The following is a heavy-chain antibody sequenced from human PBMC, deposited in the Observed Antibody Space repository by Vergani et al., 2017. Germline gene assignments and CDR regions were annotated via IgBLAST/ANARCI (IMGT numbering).Heavy chain of an antibody. CDR3: AKWEAVAGIFDY. CDR2: IRYDGSNK. V-gene: IGHV3-30*02. D-gene: IGHD6-19*01. CDR1: GFRVTTYY. J-gene: IGHJ4*02. Sequence: VELLESGGGLAQPGGSLRVSCSASGFRVTTYYMSWVRQAPGKGLEWVAFIRYDGSNKYYADSVKGRFTISRDNSKNTLYLQMNSLRAEDTAVYYCAKWEAVAGIFDYWGQGTLVTVSS.